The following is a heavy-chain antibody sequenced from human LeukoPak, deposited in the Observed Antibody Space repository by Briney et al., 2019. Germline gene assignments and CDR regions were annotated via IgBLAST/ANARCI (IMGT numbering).Heavy chain of an antibody. CDR2: ISSSSSYI. CDR3: ANNYYDSKGSFDY. Sequence: GGSLRLSCAASGFTFSSYSMNWVRQAPGKGLEWVSSISSSSSYIYYADSAKGRFTISRDNSKNTLYLQMNSLRAEDTAVYYCANNYYDSKGSFDYRGQGTLVTVSS. CDR1: GFTFSSYS. J-gene: IGHJ4*02. V-gene: IGHV3-21*01. D-gene: IGHD3-22*01.